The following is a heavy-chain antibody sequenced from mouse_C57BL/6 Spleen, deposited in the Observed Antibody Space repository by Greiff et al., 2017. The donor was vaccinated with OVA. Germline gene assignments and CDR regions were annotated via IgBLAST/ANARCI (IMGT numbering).Heavy chain of an antibody. CDR3: ARIDYGSSYGYFDV. CDR2: INPNYGTT. D-gene: IGHD1-1*01. CDR1: GYSFTDYN. V-gene: IGHV1-39*01. Sequence: LVESGPELVKPGASVKISCKASGYSFTDYNMNWVKQSNGKSLEWIGVINPNYGTTSYNQKFKGKATLTVDQSSSTAYMQLNSLTSEDSAVYYCARIDYGSSYGYFDVWGTGTTVTVSS. J-gene: IGHJ1*03.